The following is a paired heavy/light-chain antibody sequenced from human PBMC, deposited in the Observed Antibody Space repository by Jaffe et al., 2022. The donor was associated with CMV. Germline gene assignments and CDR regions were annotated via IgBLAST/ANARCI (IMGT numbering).Heavy chain of an antibody. CDR2: ISSSSSPI. J-gene: IGHJ4*02. CDR3: ARGGTLGAGDLRPNDY. V-gene: IGHV3-48*02. Sequence: EVQLVESGGGLVQPGGSLRLSCAASGFSFSSYSMNWVRQAPGKGLEWVSYISSSSSPIFYADSVKGRFTISRDNAKKSLYLQMNSLRDEDTAVYYCARGGTLGAGDLRPNDYWGQGTLVSVSS. CDR1: GFSFSSYS. D-gene: IGHD7-27*01.
Light chain of an antibody. CDR1: QSLLHSNGYNY. CDR3: MQALQIPYT. J-gene: IGKJ2*01. Sequence: DIVMTQSPLSLPVTPGEPASISCRSSQSLLHSNGYNYLDWYLQRPGKSPQLLIYLGSNRASGVPDRFSGSGSGTDFTLKISRVEAEDVGVYYCMQALQIPYTFGQGTKLEIK. V-gene: IGKV2-28*01. CDR2: LGS.